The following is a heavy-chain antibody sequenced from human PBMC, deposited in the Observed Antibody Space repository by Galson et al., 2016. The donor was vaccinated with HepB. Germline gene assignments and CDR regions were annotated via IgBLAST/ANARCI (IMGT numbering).Heavy chain of an antibody. D-gene: IGHD2-21*01. CDR1: GFIFSRHP. CDR2: INQSGSSR. CDR3: AEVGHGGGDIAVHFGN. V-gene: IGHV3-23*01. Sequence: SLRLSCAVSGFIFSRHPMSWVRQAPGKGLEWVADINQSGSSRNYADSVKGRFTISRDNPKNTLYLEMNSLRAEDTAVYYCAEVGHGGGDIAVHFGNWGPGTLVTVSS. J-gene: IGHJ4*02.